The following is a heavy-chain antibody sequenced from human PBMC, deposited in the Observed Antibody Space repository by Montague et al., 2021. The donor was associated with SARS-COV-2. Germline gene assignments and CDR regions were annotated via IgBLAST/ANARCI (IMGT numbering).Heavy chain of an antibody. Sequence: SLRLSCAASGFAFNNFAMTWVRQPPGKGLEWASSIFGSGAGTYYADSVKGRFTISRDNSRNTLYLQMNSLRAEDTAKYYCAKQTGAGAIVYWYFDLWGRGTVVSVSS. J-gene: IGHJ2*01. D-gene: IGHD6-25*01. V-gene: IGHV3-23*01. CDR3: AKQTGAGAIVYWYFDL. CDR1: GFAFNNFA. CDR2: IFGSGAGT.